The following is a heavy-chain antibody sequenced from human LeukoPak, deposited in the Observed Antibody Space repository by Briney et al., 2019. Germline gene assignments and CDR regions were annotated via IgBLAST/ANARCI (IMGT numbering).Heavy chain of an antibody. D-gene: IGHD3-22*01. CDR2: LYSGGST. CDR3: ASDCYDSSGYCNY. Sequence: PGGSLRHSCAASGFTVSGNYMSWVRQAPGKGLEWVSLLYSGGSTYYADSVKGRFSISRHNSKNTLYLQMNSLRAEDTAVYYCASDCYDSSGYCNYWGQGTLVTVSS. V-gene: IGHV3-53*04. CDR1: GFTVSGNY. J-gene: IGHJ4*02.